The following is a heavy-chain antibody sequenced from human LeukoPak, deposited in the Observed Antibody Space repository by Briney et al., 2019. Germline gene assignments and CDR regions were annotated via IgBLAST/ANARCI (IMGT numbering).Heavy chain of an antibody. CDR1: GFTFSDAW. CDR2: IKSKTDGGTT. CDR3: AKDGVPYSGSYSCFDY. D-gene: IGHD1-26*01. V-gene: IGHV3-15*01. Sequence: PGGSLRLSCAASGFTFSDAWMSWVRQAPGKGLEWVGRIKSKTDGGTTDYAAPVKGRFTISRDDSKNTLYLQMNSLRAEDTAVYYCAKDGVPYSGSYSCFDYWGQGTLVTVSS. J-gene: IGHJ4*02.